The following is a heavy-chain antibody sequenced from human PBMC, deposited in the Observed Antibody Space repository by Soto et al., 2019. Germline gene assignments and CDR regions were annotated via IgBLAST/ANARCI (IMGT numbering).Heavy chain of an antibody. CDR2: VKDGGHT. V-gene: IGHV4-34*01. D-gene: IGHD5-12*01. CDR1: GGSLSGYY. Sequence: QVQLQQWGAGLLKPSEPLSLNCAVTGGSLSGYYWSWIRQPPGKGLEWIGEVKDGGHTNYSPSLRSRVTISSDTSNNLVSLSLNSVAAADTGGYYCARGQEGVVATHWDQGSLVTVSS. CDR3: ARGQEGVVATH. J-gene: IGHJ4*02.